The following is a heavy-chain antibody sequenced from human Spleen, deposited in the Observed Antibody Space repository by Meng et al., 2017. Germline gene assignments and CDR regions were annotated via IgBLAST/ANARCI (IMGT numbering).Heavy chain of an antibody. CDR1: GFSLSISGVG. D-gene: IGHD4-17*01. J-gene: IGHJ4*02. Sequence: QFTLKESGPTLVKPQQTLTLTCTFSGFSLSISGVGVGWVRQPPGKALEWLALIYWNDDKRYSPSLKSRLTITKDTSKNQVVLTMTNMDPVDTATYYCAHTVGAVDYWGQGTLVTVSS. CDR2: IYWNDDK. CDR3: AHTVGAVDY. V-gene: IGHV2-5*01.